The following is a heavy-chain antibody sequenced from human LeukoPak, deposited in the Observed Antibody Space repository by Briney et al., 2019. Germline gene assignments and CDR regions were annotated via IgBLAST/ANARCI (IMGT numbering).Heavy chain of an antibody. J-gene: IGHJ5*02. CDR2: IYYGGST. CDR1: GGSISSSDYY. CDR3: ARALGYCSGGSCTRGYNWFDP. Sequence: SETLSLTCTVSGGSISSSDYYWGWIRQPPGKGLEWIGGIYYGGSTYYNPSLKSRVTISVDTSMNQFSLKLSFVTTADTAVYYCARALGYCSGGSCTRGYNWFDPWGQGTLVTVPS. V-gene: IGHV4-39*01. D-gene: IGHD2-15*01.